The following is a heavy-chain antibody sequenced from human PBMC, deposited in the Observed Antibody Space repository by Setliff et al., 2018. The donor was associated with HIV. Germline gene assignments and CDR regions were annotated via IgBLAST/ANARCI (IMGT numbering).Heavy chain of an antibody. CDR1: GGTFSTYA. Sequence: SVKVSCKASGGTFSTYAISWVRQAPGQGLEWMGGIIPIFGTADYAQRFQGRVTITADESTSTAYMELSTLRSEDTAVYYCAREESTEDYGSGSYGPTFPPPLIYWGQGTLVTVSS. CDR2: IIPIFGTA. J-gene: IGHJ4*02. CDR3: AREESTEDYGSGSYGPTFPPPLIY. V-gene: IGHV1-69*13. D-gene: IGHD3-10*01.